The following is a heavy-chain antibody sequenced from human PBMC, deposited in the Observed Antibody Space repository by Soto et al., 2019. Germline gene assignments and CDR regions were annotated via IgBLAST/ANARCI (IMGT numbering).Heavy chain of an antibody. D-gene: IGHD4-17*01. CDR2: IIPIFGTA. CDR3: SRGADYGDYDFPFDY. J-gene: IGHJ4*02. CDR1: GGTFSSYA. Sequence: QVQLVQSGAEVKKPGSSVKVSCKASGGTFSSYAISWVRQAPGQGLEWMGGIIPIFGTANYAQKCQGRVTIAADETTSTAYMELGSLRSEDTAVYYCSRGADYGDYDFPFDYWSQGALVTVSS. V-gene: IGHV1-69*01.